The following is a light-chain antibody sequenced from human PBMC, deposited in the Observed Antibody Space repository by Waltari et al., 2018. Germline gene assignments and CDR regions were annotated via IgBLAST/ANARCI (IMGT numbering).Light chain of an antibody. V-gene: IGKV3-15*01. J-gene: IGKJ4*01. CDR3: QQYSSWPLT. CDR2: GAS. Sequence: EIVLTQSPATLSVSPGESATLSCRASQSVRSSYLAWYQQKPGQAPRLLIHGASTGASGIPARFSGSGSGTEFTLTISSLQSEDFAVYYCQQYSSWPLTFGGGTKVEIK. CDR1: QSVRSSY.